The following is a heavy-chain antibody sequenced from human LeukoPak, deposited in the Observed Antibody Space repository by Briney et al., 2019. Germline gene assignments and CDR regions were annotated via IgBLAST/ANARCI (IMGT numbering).Heavy chain of an antibody. D-gene: IGHD6-13*01. J-gene: IGHJ3*02. CDR1: GFAFSSYG. Sequence: GRSLRLSCAVSGFAFSSYGMHWIRQAPGKGLEWVAVIWSDGSHKYYTDSLKGRFTISRDNSKNMLYLQMNSLRVEDTAVYYCASAAGAFDMWGQGTLVTVSS. V-gene: IGHV3-33*01. CDR2: IWSDGSHK. CDR3: ASAAGAFDM.